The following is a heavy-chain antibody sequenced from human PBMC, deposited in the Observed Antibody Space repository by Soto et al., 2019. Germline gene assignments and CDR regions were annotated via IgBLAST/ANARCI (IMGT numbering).Heavy chain of an antibody. CDR3: AKDLGHGGRGAFDI. D-gene: IGHD7-27*01. J-gene: IGHJ3*02. Sequence: QVQLVESGGGVVQPGRSLRLSCAASGFTFSSYGMHWVRQAPGKGLEWVALISYDGSNKYYADSVKGRFTISRDNSKNTLYLQMNSLRTADTAVYCCAKDLGHGGRGAFDIWGQGTMVTVSS. CDR2: ISYDGSNK. V-gene: IGHV3-30*18. CDR1: GFTFSSYG.